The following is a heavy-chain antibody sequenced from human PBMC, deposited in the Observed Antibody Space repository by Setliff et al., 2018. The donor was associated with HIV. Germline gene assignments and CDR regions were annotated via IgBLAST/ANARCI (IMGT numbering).Heavy chain of an antibody. Sequence: ASRFTFSNCAMSWVRQAPGEGLEWVSAILSTGERTFYADSVKGRFTISRDNSKNTVYLQMNSLRAEDTAEYYCAKELAASGLGYFDSWGRGILVTVSS. CDR1: RFTFSNCA. V-gene: IGHV3-23*01. J-gene: IGHJ4*02. CDR3: AKELAASGLGYFDS. D-gene: IGHD3-22*01. CDR2: ILSTGERT.